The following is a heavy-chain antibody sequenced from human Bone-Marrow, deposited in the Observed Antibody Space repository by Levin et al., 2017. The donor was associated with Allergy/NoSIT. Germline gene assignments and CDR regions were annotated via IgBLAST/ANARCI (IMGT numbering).Heavy chain of an antibody. V-gene: IGHV3-23*01. Sequence: SGGSLRLSCAASGFTFSSYAMSWVRQAPGKGLEWVSAISGSGGSTYYADSVKGRFTISRDNSKNTLYLQMNSLRAEDTAVYYCAKDLAVAGRGDYWGQGTLVTVSS. D-gene: IGHD6-19*01. CDR1: GFTFSSYA. CDR3: AKDLAVAGRGDY. CDR2: ISGSGGST. J-gene: IGHJ4*02.